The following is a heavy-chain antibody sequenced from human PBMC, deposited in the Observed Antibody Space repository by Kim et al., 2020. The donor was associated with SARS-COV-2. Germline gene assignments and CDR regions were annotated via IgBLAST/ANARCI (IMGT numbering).Heavy chain of an antibody. CDR1: GFIFSDYW. Sequence: GGSLRLSCVGSGFIFSDYWMSWVRRAPGKGLEWVANINKNGREEYYVDSVKGRFTISRDNAQNSVNLQMNAMRVEDTAVYYCTVSFYFDTTGFINPTFDAFDIWGQGTAVTVSS. CDR2: INKNGREE. V-gene: IGHV3-7*03. CDR3: TVSFYFDTTGFINPTFDAFDI. J-gene: IGHJ3*02. D-gene: IGHD3-22*01.